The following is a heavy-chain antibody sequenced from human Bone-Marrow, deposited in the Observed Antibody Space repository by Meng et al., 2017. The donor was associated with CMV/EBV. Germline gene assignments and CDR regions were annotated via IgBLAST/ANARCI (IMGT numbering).Heavy chain of an antibody. V-gene: IGHV1-69*05. J-gene: IGHJ5*01. CDR3: ARGIFGVEHPINWFDP. Sequence: SVKVSCKASGGTFSSYAISWVRQAPGQGLEWMGGIIPIFGTANYAQKFQGRVTITTDESTSTAYMELSSLRSEDTAVYYCARGIFGVEHPINWFDPWGPGTLVNVSS. CDR1: GGTFSSYA. CDR2: IIPIFGTA. D-gene: IGHD3-3*02.